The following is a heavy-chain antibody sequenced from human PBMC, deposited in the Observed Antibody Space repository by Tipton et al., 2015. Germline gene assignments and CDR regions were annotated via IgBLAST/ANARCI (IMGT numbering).Heavy chain of an antibody. CDR2: IYYSGST. V-gene: IGHV4-59*01. D-gene: IGHD3-22*01. J-gene: IGHJ4*02. Sequence: TLSLTCTVSGDSISSYYWSWIRQPPGKGLEWIGYIYYSGSTNYNPSLKSRVTMSADTSRNQFSLKLSSVTAADTAMYYCAREAYSYSRDYYFEFWGRGTLVNVSS. CDR1: GDSISSYY. CDR3: AREAYSYSRDYYFEF.